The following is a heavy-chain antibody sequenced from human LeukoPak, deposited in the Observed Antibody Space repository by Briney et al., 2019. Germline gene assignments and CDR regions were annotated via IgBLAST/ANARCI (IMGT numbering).Heavy chain of an antibody. CDR3: ARNNGMDV. CDR2: ISHSGGIT. CDR1: GFTFSNYA. J-gene: IGHJ6*02. V-gene: IGHV3-23*01. Sequence: GGSLRLSCAASGFTFSNYAMNWVRQAPGKGLEWVSMISHSGGITYYADSVKGRFTISRDNSRNTLYLQMNSLRAEDTALYHCARNNGMDVWGQGTTVIVSS.